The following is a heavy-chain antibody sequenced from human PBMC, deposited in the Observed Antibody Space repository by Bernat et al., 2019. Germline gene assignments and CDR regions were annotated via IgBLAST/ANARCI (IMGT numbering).Heavy chain of an antibody. CDR3: ARAQGSAAAGINY. J-gene: IGHJ4*02. CDR2: IWYGGSNK. D-gene: IGHD6-13*01. V-gene: IGHV3-33*01. Sequence: QVQLVESGGGVVQPGRSLRLSCAASGFTFSSYGMHWVRQAPGKGLEWVAVIWYGGSNKYYADSVKGRFTISRDNSKNTLYLQMNSLRAEDTAVYYCARAQGSAAAGINYWGQGTLVTVSS. CDR1: GFTFSSYG.